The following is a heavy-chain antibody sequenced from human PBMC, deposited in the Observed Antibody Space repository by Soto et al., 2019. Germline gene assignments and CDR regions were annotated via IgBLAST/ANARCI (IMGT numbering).Heavy chain of an antibody. CDR3: ARGNGYSYGSNYFDY. Sequence: EALSDSWAGSGYFISRGYYWGWIRQPQEKGLEWIGSIYHSGSTYYNPSLKSRVTISVDTSKNQFSLKLSSVTAAHTAVYYCARGNGYSYGSNYFDYWGQGTLVSVS. V-gene: IGHV4-38-2*01. CDR1: GYFISRGYY. D-gene: IGHD5-18*01. J-gene: IGHJ4*02. CDR2: IYHSGST.